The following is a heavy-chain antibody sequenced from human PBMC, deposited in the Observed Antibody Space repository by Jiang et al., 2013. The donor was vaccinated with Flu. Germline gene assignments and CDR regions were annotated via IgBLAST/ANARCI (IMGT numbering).Heavy chain of an antibody. CDR3: ASPSMIVVVTRWYFDL. V-gene: IGHV3-30-3*01. D-gene: IGHD3-22*01. CDR1: GFTFSSST. J-gene: IGHJ2*01. CDR2: VSPDGSNK. Sequence: QLVESGGGVVQPGTSLRLSCAASGFTFSSSTIHWVRQAPGKGLEWVAVVSPDGSNKYYADSVKGRFTISRDNSRSTLYLQMSSLRPDGTAVYYCASPSMIVVVTRWYFDLWGRGTLVTVSA.